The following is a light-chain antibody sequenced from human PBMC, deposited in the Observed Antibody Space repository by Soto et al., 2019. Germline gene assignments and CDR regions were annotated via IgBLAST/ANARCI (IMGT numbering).Light chain of an antibody. J-gene: IGKJ3*01. CDR1: QSVSSN. Sequence: EIVMTQSLATLSVSPGERATLSCRASQSVSSNLAWYQQKPGQAPRLLIYAASTRATGIPARFSGSGSGTEFTLTISSLQSEDFAVYYCQQYNNWPPVTFGPGTKVDIK. V-gene: IGKV3-15*01. CDR2: AAS. CDR3: QQYNNWPPVT.